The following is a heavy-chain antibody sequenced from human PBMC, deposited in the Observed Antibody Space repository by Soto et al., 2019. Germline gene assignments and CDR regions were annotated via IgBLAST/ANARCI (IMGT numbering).Heavy chain of an antibody. CDR1: GFTFSSYG. Sequence: QVQLVESGGGVVQPGRSLRLSCAASGFTFSSYGMHWVRQAPGKGLEWVAVVSHAGSITYYADSVKGRFTISRANSQNTLYRQMNSLRPEDTAVYYCAKEYGHNNWCFDLWGRGTLVTVSS. V-gene: IGHV3-30*18. D-gene: IGHD4-17*01. CDR3: AKEYGHNNWCFDL. J-gene: IGHJ2*01. CDR2: VSHAGSIT.